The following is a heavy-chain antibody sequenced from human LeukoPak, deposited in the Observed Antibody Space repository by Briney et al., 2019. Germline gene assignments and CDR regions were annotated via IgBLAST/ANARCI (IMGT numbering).Heavy chain of an antibody. CDR1: GFTFSSYA. V-gene: IGHV3-23*01. CDR3: AKDRTILTGYNWYFDL. Sequence: GGSLRLSCAASGFTFSSYAMNWVRQAPGKGLEWVSTISGSGGSIHYADSVKGRFTISRDNSKNTLYLLMNGLRAEDTAVYYCAKDRTILTGYNWYFDLWGRGTLVTVSS. CDR2: ISGSGGSI. J-gene: IGHJ2*01. D-gene: IGHD3-9*01.